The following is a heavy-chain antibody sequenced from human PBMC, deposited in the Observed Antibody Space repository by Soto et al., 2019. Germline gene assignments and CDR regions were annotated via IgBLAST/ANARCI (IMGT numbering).Heavy chain of an antibody. D-gene: IGHD3-10*01. CDR3: ARVYGRNFDY. J-gene: IGHJ4*02. V-gene: IGHV4-34*01. Sequence: QVQLQQWGAGLLKPSETLSLTCAVYGGSFSGYYWSWIRQPPGKGLEWIGEVNHSGSTNYNPSHQSRATISVDTSKNQFSLKLSSVTAADTAVYYCARVYGRNFDYLGQGSLVTVSS. CDR1: GGSFSGYY. CDR2: VNHSGST.